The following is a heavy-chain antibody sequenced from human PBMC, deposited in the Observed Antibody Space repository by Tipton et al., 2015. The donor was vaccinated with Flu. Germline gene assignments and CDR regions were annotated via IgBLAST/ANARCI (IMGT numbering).Heavy chain of an antibody. J-gene: IGHJ5*02. CDR3: ARGAWEVRFDP. D-gene: IGHD1-26*01. V-gene: IGHV4-34*01. Sequence: TLSLTCAVYGGSFSGYYWSWIRQSPGKGLEWIGEINQSGRPNYNPSLKNRVTISVDTSKNQFSLSLTSVTAADTAMYYCARGAWEVRFDPWGQGTLFTVSS. CDR2: INQSGRP. CDR1: GGSFSGYY.